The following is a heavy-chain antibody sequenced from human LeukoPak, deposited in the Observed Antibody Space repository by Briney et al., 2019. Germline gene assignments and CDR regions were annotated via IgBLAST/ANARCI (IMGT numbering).Heavy chain of an antibody. CDR1: GFTFSSYA. J-gene: IGHJ4*02. Sequence: GGSLRLSCAASGFTFSSYAMSWVRQAPGKGLEWVSSISSSGGKTYYADSVKGRFTISRDNSKNTLYLQMSSLRAEDTAVYYCAKVEGGYRYGQDWGQGTLVTVSS. V-gene: IGHV3-23*01. CDR2: ISSSGGKT. CDR3: AKVEGGYRYGQD. D-gene: IGHD5-18*01.